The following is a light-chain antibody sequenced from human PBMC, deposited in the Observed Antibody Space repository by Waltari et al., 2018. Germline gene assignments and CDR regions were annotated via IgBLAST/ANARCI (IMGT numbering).Light chain of an antibody. CDR3: SVWDDSLNGQV. J-gene: IGLJ2*01. V-gene: IGLV1-36*01. CDR1: TSNIANNA. CDR2: SDD. Sequence: QSVLTQPPSVSEAPRQRVTLSCSGSTSNIANNAVNWYQQPPGKAPNLLIYSDDLLPSGVSDRFSASKSGTSASLAISGLQSEDEADYYCSVWDDSLNGQVFGGGTKLTVL.